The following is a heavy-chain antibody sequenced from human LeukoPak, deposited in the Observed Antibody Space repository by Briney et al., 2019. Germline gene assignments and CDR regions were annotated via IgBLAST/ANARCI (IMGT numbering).Heavy chain of an antibody. CDR3: AKDAGYCGGDCYSY. CDR2: ISSSSSYI. J-gene: IGHJ4*02. Sequence: TGGSLRLSCAASGFTFSSYSMDWVRQAPGKGLEWVSSISSSSSYIYYADSVKGRFTISRDNAKNSLYLQMNSLRAEDTAVYYCAKDAGYCGGDCYSYWGQGTLVTVSS. D-gene: IGHD2-21*02. V-gene: IGHV3-21*04. CDR1: GFTFSSYS.